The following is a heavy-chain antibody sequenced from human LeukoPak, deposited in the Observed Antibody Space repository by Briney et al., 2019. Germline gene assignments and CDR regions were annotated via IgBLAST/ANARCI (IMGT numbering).Heavy chain of an antibody. CDR1: GGSISSSSYY. J-gene: IGHJ4*02. D-gene: IGHD3-10*01. CDR3: ARDSRLGYGSGSH. V-gene: IGHV4-39*07. CDR2: IYYSGST. Sequence: SETLSLTCTVSGGSISSSSYYWGWIRQPPGKGLEWIGSIYYSGSTYYNPSLKSRVTISVDTSKNQFSLKLSSVTAADTAVYYCARDSRLGYGSGSHWGQGTLVTVSS.